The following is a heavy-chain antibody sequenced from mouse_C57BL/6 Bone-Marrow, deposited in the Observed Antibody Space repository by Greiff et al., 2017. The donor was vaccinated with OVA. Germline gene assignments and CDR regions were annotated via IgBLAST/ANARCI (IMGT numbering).Heavy chain of an antibody. J-gene: IGHJ1*03. CDR3: ARPLYYGYDGWYFDV. CDR2: ISYDGSN. V-gene: IGHV3-6*01. CDR1: GYSITSGYY. D-gene: IGHD2-2*01. Sequence: VQLQQSGPGLVKPSQSLSLTCSVTGYSITSGYYWNWIRQFPGNKLEWMGYISYDGSNNYNPSLKNRISITRDTSKNQFFLKLNSVTTEDTATYYCARPLYYGYDGWYFDVWGTGTTVTVSS.